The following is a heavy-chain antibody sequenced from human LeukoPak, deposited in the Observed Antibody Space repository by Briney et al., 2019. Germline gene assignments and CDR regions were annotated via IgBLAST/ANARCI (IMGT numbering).Heavy chain of an antibody. V-gene: IGHV4-59*12. CDR2: IYHSGST. D-gene: IGHD4-11*01. CDR3: ARDSSYSNYGGLHYFDY. J-gene: IGHJ4*02. Sequence: PSETLSLTCTVSGGSISSYYWSWIRQPPGKDLEWIGYIYHSGSTYYNPSLKSRVTISVDRSKNQFSLKLSSVTAADTAVYYCARDSSYSNYGGLHYFDYWGQGTLVTVSS. CDR1: GGSISSYY.